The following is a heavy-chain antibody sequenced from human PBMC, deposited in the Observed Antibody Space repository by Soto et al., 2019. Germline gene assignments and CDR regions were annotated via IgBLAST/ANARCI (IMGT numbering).Heavy chain of an antibody. CDR2: VFHTGRT. CDR1: GESLSGGVDY. CDR3: AKTTAGRGYFDP. V-gene: IGHV4-31*03. D-gene: IGHD4-17*01. J-gene: IGHJ4*01. Sequence: QVLLQESGPGLLKPSQTLSLTCTVSGESLSGGVDYWSWIRQSSGGGLEWIGYVFHTGRTSYNPSLKSRVTISADTSKNQFSLRLTSLTAADPAVYYCAKTTAGRGYFDPWGHGSPVTVSS.